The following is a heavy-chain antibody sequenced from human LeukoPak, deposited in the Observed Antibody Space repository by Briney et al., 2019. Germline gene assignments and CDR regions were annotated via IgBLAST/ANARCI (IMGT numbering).Heavy chain of an antibody. V-gene: IGHV3-66*01. CDR2: IYGGGST. CDR3: ARDRYYYDSSGYYSGAFDI. Sequence: PGGSLRLSCAASGFTVSSNYMSWVRQAPGKGLEWVSVIYGGGSTYYADSVKGRFTISRDNSKNTLYLQMNSLRAEDTAVYYCARDRYYYDSSGYYSGAFDIWGQGTMVTVSS. CDR1: GFTVSSNY. J-gene: IGHJ3*02. D-gene: IGHD3-22*01.